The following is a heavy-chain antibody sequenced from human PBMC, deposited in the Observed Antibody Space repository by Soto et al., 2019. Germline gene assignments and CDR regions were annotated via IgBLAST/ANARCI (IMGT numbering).Heavy chain of an antibody. CDR1: GYTFTSYG. D-gene: IGHD3-3*01. CDR2: ISAYNGNT. CDR3: ARDRNYDFWSGYYTSGRGNYYYYGMDV. V-gene: IGHV1-18*04. J-gene: IGHJ6*02. Sequence: QVQLVQSGAEVKKPGASVKVSCKASGYTFTSYGISWVRQAPGQGLEWMGWISAYNGNTNYAQKLQGRVTMTTDTSTRTAYMELRSLRSDATAVYYCARDRNYDFWSGYYTSGRGNYYYYGMDVWGQGTTVTVSS.